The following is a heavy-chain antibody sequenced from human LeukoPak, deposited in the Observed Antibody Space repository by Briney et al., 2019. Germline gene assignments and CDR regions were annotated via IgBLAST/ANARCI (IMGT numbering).Heavy chain of an antibody. CDR1: GDTLTELS. Sequence: ASVKVSCKVSGDTLTELSTHWVRQAPGKGLEWMGGLDPENGEIIYAQKFQGRVTMTEDTSTDTAYMEVISLRSEDTAVYYCATGGPWDLLRYWGQGTLVTVSS. CDR2: LDPENGEI. V-gene: IGHV1-24*01. D-gene: IGHD1-26*01. CDR3: ATGGPWDLLRY. J-gene: IGHJ4*02.